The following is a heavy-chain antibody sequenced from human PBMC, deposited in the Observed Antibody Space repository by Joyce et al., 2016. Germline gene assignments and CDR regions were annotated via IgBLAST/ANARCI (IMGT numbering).Heavy chain of an antibody. J-gene: IGHJ4*02. CDR2: INPEDSDT. Sequence: EVQLVQSGGEVKKPGESLKISCKGVGYSFTSYWLGWVRQMPGKGLELMGCINPEDSDTRYSPSFQCQVTISVDRSIKTAHLRWGSLRASDTAIYYCARSAVMGTLSPFFDYWGQGSLVTVSS. CDR1: GYSFTSYW. D-gene: IGHD3-16*01. V-gene: IGHV5-51*01. CDR3: ARSAVMGTLSPFFDY.